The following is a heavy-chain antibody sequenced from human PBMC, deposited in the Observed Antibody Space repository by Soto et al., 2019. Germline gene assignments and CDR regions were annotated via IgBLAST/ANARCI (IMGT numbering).Heavy chain of an antibody. D-gene: IGHD5-12*01. CDR3: ARDPPIEATIGRDR. CDR2: ISSSSSYI. CDR1: GFTFSSYS. Sequence: GGSLRLSCAASGFTFSSYSMNWVRQAPGKGLEWVSSISSSSSYIYYADSVKGRFTISRDNAKNSLYLQMNSLRAEDTAVYYCARDPPIEATIGRDRWGQGTLVTVSS. J-gene: IGHJ4*02. V-gene: IGHV3-21*01.